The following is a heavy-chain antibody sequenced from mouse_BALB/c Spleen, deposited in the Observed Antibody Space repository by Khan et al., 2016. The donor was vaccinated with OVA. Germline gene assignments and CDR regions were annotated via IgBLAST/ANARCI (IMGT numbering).Heavy chain of an antibody. V-gene: IGHV14-1*02. D-gene: IGHD2-4*01. J-gene: IGHJ4*01. CDR2: IDPENGNT. CDR3: ARRDYEAMDY. CDR1: GFNINDYY. Sequence: VQLQQSGAELVRPGALVKLSCKASGFNINDYYIHWVKQRPEQGLEWIGWIDPENGNTIYDPKFQGKASMTADTSSNPAYLQLSSLTSEDTAVYYCARRDYEAMDYWGQGTSVTVSS.